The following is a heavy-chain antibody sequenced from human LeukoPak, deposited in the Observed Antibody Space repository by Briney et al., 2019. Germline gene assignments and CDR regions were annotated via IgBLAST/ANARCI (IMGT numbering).Heavy chain of an antibody. Sequence: ASVKVSCKVSGYTLTEVSMHWVRQAPGKGLEWMGGFDPEDGETIYAQKFQGRVTMTEDTSTDTAYMELSSLRSEDTAVYYCATGYCSSTSCYEVYWFDPWGQGTLVTVSS. V-gene: IGHV1-24*01. CDR3: ATGYCSSTSCYEVYWFDP. D-gene: IGHD2-2*01. J-gene: IGHJ5*02. CDR2: FDPEDGET. CDR1: GYTLTEVS.